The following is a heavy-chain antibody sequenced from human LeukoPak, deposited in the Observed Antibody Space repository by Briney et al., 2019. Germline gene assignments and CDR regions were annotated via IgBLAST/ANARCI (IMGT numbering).Heavy chain of an antibody. V-gene: IGHV1-2*02. CDR2: INCDSGVT. CDR1: GSTFTDSS. CDR3: ARDGGGTYQDFDY. J-gene: IGHJ4*02. D-gene: IGHD1-26*01. Sequence: ASVKVSCKASGSTFTDSSIHWVRQAPGQGLEWMGWINCDSGVTKYAEKFQGRVSMTRDTSISTAYMDLSRLTSDDTAIYYCARDGGGTYQDFDYWGQGTLVTVSS.